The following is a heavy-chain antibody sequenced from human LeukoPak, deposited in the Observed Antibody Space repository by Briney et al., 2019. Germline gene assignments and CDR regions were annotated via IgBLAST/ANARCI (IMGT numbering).Heavy chain of an antibody. Sequence: GGSLRLSCAASGFTFSSYSMNWVRQAPGKGLEWVAKIKLDGSEKYYGDSVKGRFTISRDNAKNSLYLQMNSLRAEDTAVYYCARDPLTLYDYYMDVWGKGTTVTVSS. CDR2: IKLDGSEK. V-gene: IGHV3-7*01. J-gene: IGHJ6*03. CDR3: ARDPLTLYDYYMDV. CDR1: GFTFSSYS. D-gene: IGHD3-9*01.